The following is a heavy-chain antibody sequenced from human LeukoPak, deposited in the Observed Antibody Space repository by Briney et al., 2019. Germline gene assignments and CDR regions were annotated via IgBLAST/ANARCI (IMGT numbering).Heavy chain of an antibody. CDR2: TYYRSKWYN. V-gene: IGHV6-1*01. CDR3: ARDQRYCSGGSCWGPLGDV. D-gene: IGHD2-15*01. CDR1: GDSVPSNSAA. J-gene: IGHJ6*04. Sequence: SQTLSLTCAISGDSVPSNSAAWNWIRQSPSRGLEWLGRTYYRSKWYNDYAVSVKSRITINPDTSKNQFSLQLNSVTPEDTAVYYCARDQRYCSGGSCWGPLGDVWGKGTTVTVSS.